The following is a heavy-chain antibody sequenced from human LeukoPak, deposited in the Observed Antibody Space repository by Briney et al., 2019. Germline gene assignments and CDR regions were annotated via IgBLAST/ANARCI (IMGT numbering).Heavy chain of an antibody. D-gene: IGHD2-2*01. CDR1: GDSISSSSYY. V-gene: IGHV4-61*02. CDR2: IYSSGST. CDR3: ASGDYCSITSCPELDAFDI. J-gene: IGHJ3*02. Sequence: SQTLSLTCTVSGDSISSSSYYWNWIRQPAGKGLEWIGRIYSSGSTDYNPSLKSRVTISVDRSKNQFSLKLSSVTAADTAMYYCASGDYCSITSCPELDAFDIWGQGTMVTVSS.